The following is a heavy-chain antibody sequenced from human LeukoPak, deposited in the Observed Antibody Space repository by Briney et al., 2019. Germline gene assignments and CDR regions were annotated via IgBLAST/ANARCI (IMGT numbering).Heavy chain of an antibody. D-gene: IGHD2-2*01. CDR1: GFTFSSYG. CDR3: AKDRSIVVVPAAKGIDY. V-gene: IGHV3-30*02. J-gene: IGHJ4*02. CDR2: IRYDGSNK. Sequence: PGGSLRLSCAASGFTFSSYGMHWVRQAPGKGLEWVAFIRYDGSNKYYADSVKGRFTISRDNSKNTLYLQMNSLRAEGTAVYYCAKDRSIVVVPAAKGIDYWGQGTLVTVSS.